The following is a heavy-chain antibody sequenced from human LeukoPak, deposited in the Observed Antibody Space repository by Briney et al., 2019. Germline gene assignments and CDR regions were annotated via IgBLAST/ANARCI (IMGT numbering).Heavy chain of an antibody. D-gene: IGHD6-6*01. CDR3: AREGYSSSPDYYYYYMDV. CDR1: GYSFIVYY. J-gene: IGHJ6*03. Sequence: GASVKVSCKASGYSFIVYYIHWVRQAPGHGLEWMGWINPRTGDTHYEQQFRGRLTMTRDTSSSTAYMDLSRLRSDDTAVYYCAREGYSSSPDYYYYYMDVWGKGTTVTVSS. CDR2: INPRTGDT. V-gene: IGHV1-2*02.